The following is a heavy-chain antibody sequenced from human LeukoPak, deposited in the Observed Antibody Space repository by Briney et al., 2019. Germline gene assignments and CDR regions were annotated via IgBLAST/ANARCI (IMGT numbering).Heavy chain of an antibody. D-gene: IGHD1-26*01. Sequence: SVKVSCKASGGTFSSYAISWVRQAPGQGLEWMGGIIPIFGTANYAQKFQGRVTITADESTSTAYMELSSLRSEDTAVYYCARGAGIVGASAFDIWAKGQWSPSLQ. CDR1: GGTFSSYA. CDR3: ARGAGIVGASAFDI. J-gene: IGHJ3*02. V-gene: IGHV1-69*01. CDR2: IIPIFGTA.